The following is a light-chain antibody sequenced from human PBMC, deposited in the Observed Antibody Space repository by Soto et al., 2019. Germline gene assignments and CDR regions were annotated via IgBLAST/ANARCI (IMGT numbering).Light chain of an antibody. J-gene: IGLJ1*01. CDR1: SGDVGGYNL. CDR3: CSYAGNSEV. Sequence: QSALTQPASVSGSPGQSITIPCTGTSGDVGGYNLVSWYQQHPGKARKLMIYEVTERPSGVSNRFSGSKSGNTASLTISGLQPDDEADYYCCSYAGNSEVFGTGTKLTVL. V-gene: IGLV2-23*02. CDR2: EVT.